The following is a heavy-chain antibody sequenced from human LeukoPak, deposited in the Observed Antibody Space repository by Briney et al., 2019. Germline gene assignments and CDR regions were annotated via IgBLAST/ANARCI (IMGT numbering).Heavy chain of an antibody. V-gene: IGHV4-39*01. Sequence: PSETLSLTCTVSGGSISGSNYWWGWIRQPPGKGLEWIGSIYYSGITYYNPSLESRVTISVDTSKNQFSLKLSSVTAADTAVYYCARPLLTGYRCDTFDIWGQGTMVTVSS. CDR1: GGSISGSNYW. D-gene: IGHD3-9*01. CDR3: ARPLLTGYRCDTFDI. CDR2: IYYSGIT. J-gene: IGHJ3*02.